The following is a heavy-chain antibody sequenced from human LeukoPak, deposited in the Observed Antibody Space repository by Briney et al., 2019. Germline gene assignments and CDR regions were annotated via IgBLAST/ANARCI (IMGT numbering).Heavy chain of an antibody. J-gene: IGHJ4*02. CDR1: GLTFSSYW. Sequence: GGCLRLSGAASGLTFSSYWMDSVRQAPGKGLVWVSRINLDATTTNYADSVQARYTISRASTKTILYLQSNTLRAEATSVYYCVSDIRESDFWGQGTLVAVSS. D-gene: IGHD2-21*01. CDR3: VSDIRESDF. V-gene: IGHV3-74*01. CDR2: INLDATTT.